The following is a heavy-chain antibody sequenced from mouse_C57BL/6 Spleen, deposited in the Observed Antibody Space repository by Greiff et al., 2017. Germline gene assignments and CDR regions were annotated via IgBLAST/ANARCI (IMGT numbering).Heavy chain of an antibody. V-gene: IGHV7-3*01. CDR1: GFTFTDYY. CDR3: ARSGSNYLDY. CDR2: IRNKANGYTT. D-gene: IGHD5-1*01. J-gene: IGHJ2*01. Sequence: EVKLVESGGGLVQPGGSLSLSCAASGFTFTDYYMSWVRQPPGKALEWLGFIRNKANGYTTEYSASVKGRFTISRDNSQSILYLQMNALRAEDSATYYCARSGSNYLDYWGQGTTLTVSS.